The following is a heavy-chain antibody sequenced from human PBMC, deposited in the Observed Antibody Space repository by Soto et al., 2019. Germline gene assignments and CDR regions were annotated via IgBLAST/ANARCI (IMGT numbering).Heavy chain of an antibody. J-gene: IGHJ1*01. D-gene: IGHD6-19*01. Sequence: ASVKVSCKASGYTFTSYAMHWVRQAPGQRLEWMGWINAGNGNTKYSQKLQGRVTMTTDTSTSTAYMELRSLRSDDTAVYYCARDHGKQWLVWGQGTLVTVSS. CDR2: INAGNGNT. CDR1: GYTFTSYA. CDR3: ARDHGKQWLV. V-gene: IGHV1-3*01.